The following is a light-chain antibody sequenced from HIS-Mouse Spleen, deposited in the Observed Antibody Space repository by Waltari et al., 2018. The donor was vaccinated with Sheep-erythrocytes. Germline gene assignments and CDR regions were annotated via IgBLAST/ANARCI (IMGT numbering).Light chain of an antibody. CDR3: QQYYSTLT. Sequence: DIVMTQSPDSLAVSLGERATINCKSSQSVLYSANNKNYLAWYQQKPGQPPKLLIYWASTRESGVPDRFSGSWSGTDFTLTMSGLQAEDEAVYYCQQYYSTLTFGGGTKVEIK. CDR1: QSVLYSANNKNY. J-gene: IGKJ4*01. CDR2: WAS. V-gene: IGKV4-1*01.